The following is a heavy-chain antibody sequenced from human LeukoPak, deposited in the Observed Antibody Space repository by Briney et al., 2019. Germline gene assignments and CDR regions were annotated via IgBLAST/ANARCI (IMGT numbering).Heavy chain of an antibody. J-gene: IGHJ6*02. CDR2: IIPILSIT. Sequence: SVKVSCKASGGTFSSYAISWVRQAPGQGLEWMGRIIPILSITNYAQEFQGRVTITADKSTTTAYMELSSLRSEDTAVYYCARDRPRSIPPIGYYGMDVWGQGTTVTVSS. CDR1: GGTFSSYA. D-gene: IGHD3-10*01. CDR3: ARDRPRSIPPIGYYGMDV. V-gene: IGHV1-69*04.